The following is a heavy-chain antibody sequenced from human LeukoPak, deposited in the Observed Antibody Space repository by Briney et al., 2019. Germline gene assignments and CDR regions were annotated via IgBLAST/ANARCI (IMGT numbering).Heavy chain of an antibody. CDR3: ARGYSSSWYPAYYYYMDV. CDR2: INPNSGGT. D-gene: IGHD6-13*01. J-gene: IGHJ6*03. CDR1: GYTFTGYY. V-gene: IGHV1-2*02. Sequence: AASVKVSCKASGYTFTGYYMHWVRQAPGQGLEWMGWINPNSGGTNYAQKFQGRVTMTRDTSISTAYMELSRLRSDDTAVYYCARGYSSSWYPAYYYYMDVWGKGTTVTVSS.